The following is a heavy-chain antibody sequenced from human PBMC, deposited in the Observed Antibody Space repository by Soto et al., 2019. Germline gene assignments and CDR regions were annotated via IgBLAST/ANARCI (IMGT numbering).Heavy chain of an antibody. CDR3: ARGKYSSSPVVDY. V-gene: IGHV4-61*01. J-gene: IGHJ4*02. D-gene: IGHD6-6*01. CDR1: GGSVSSGSYY. Sequence: SETLSLTCTVSGGSVSSGSYYWSWIRQPPGKGLEWIGYIYYSGSTNYNSSLKSRVTISVDTSKNQFSLKLSSVTAADTAVYYCARGKYSSSPVVDYWGQGTLVTVSS. CDR2: IYYSGST.